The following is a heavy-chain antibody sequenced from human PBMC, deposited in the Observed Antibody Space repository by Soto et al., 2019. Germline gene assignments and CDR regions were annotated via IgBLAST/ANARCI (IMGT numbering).Heavy chain of an antibody. CDR3: ALIPTLNYYYYGMDV. V-gene: IGHV4-30-4*01. Sequence: SETLSLTCTVSGGSISSGDYYWSWIRQPPGKGLEWIGYIYYSGSTYYNPSLKSRVTISVDTSKNQFSLKLSSVTAADTAVYYCALIPTLNYYYYGMDVWGQGTTVTVSS. D-gene: IGHD3-16*01. CDR1: GGSISSGDYY. CDR2: IYYSGST. J-gene: IGHJ6*02.